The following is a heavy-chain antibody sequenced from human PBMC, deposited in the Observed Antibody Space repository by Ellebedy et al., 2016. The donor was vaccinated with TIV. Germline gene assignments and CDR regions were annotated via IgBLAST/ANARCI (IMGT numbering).Heavy chain of an antibody. V-gene: IGHV3-7*03. Sequence: GESLKISCEASGFTFSTSWMSWLRQAPGRGLEWVANMNQDGTEKYSIDSVKGRFTISRDNSKHTLYLQMESPRAEDTAVYYCAKDPALVYDTSYYYLDYWGQGTLVTVSS. J-gene: IGHJ4*02. CDR1: GFTFSTSW. CDR2: MNQDGTEK. D-gene: IGHD3-22*01. CDR3: AKDPALVYDTSYYYLDY.